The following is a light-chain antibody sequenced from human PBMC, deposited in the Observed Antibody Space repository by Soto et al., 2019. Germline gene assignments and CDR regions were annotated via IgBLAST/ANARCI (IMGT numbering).Light chain of an antibody. Sequence: MTQSPATLSVSPREKATLSCRASHFIGSNLAWYRHKLGEAPRLLIIDASSTATGIQARSSGSASGTEFALPISSRQSEDLAIYYCQQYNSWPPLTFGGGTKVEI. J-gene: IGKJ4*01. V-gene: IGKV3-15*01. CDR1: HFIGSN. CDR2: DAS. CDR3: QQYNSWPPLT.